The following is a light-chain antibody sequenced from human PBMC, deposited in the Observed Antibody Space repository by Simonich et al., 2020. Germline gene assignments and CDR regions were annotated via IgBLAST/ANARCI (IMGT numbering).Light chain of an antibody. V-gene: IGKV1-39*01. CDR1: QSISSY. CDR3: QQSYSTPLT. J-gene: IGKJ4*01. CDR2: AAS. Sequence: DIQMTQSPSSLSASVGDRVPITCRASQSISSYLNWYQQKPGKAPKLLIYAASSLQSGVPSRFSGSGSATDFTLTISSLQPEDFATYYCQQSYSTPLTFGGGTKVEIK.